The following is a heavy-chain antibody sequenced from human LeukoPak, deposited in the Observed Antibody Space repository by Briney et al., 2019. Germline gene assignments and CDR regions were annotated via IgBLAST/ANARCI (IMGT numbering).Heavy chain of an antibody. CDR2: IGTAGDT. Sequence: GGSLRLSGAASGLTFSSYGMHWVRQATGKGLEWVSAIGTAGDTYYTGSVKGRFTISRENSKNSLYLQMNSLRAGDTAVYYCARVGATGAVDYWGQGTLVTVSS. V-gene: IGHV3-13*04. CDR1: GLTFSSYG. CDR3: ARVGATGAVDY. D-gene: IGHD1-26*01. J-gene: IGHJ4*02.